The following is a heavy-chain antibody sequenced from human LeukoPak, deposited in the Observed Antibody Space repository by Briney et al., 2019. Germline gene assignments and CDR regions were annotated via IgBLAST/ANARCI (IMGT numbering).Heavy chain of an antibody. V-gene: IGHV1-2*02. CDR1: GYIFTGYY. CDR2: SNPNSGGT. CDR3: ARSTGTTFGFSDY. Sequence: ASVKVSCKASGYIFTGYYMHWVRQAPGQGLEWMGWSNPNSGGTNYAQKFQGRVTMTRDPSISTAYMELSRLRSDDTAVYYCARSTGTTFGFSDYWGQGALVTVSS. J-gene: IGHJ4*02. D-gene: IGHD3-16*01.